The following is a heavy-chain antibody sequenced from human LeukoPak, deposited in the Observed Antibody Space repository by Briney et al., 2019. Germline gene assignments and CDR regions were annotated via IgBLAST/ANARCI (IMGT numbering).Heavy chain of an antibody. CDR2: IYHSGST. D-gene: IGHD6-13*01. CDR3: ASVRAAAGTGGEVDY. CDR1: GYSISSGYY. J-gene: IGHJ4*02. V-gene: IGHV4-38-2*02. Sequence: KPSETLSLTCTVSGYSISSGYYWGWIRQPPGKGLEWIGSIYHSGSTYYNPSLKSRVTISVDKSKNQFSLKLSSVTAADTAVYYCASVRAAAGTGGEVDYWGQGTLVTVSS.